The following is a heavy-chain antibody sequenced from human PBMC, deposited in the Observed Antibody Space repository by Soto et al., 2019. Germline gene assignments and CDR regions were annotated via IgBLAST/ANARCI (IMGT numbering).Heavy chain of an antibody. D-gene: IGHD6-19*01. CDR3: ARDPHSSSWYFGYSSGWYSYYYMDV. CDR2: ISAYNGNT. J-gene: IGHJ6*03. Sequence: QVPLVQSGAEVKKPGASVKVSCKASGYTFTSYGISWVRQAPGQGLEWMGWISAYNGNTNYAQKLQGRVTMTTDTSTSTAYMELRSLRSDDTAVYYCARDPHSSSWYFGYSSGWYSYYYMDVWGKGTTVTVSS. V-gene: IGHV1-18*01. CDR1: GYTFTSYG.